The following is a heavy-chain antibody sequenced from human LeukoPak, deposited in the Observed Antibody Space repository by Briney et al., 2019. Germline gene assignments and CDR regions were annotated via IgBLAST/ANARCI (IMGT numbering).Heavy chain of an antibody. CDR1: GYTFTSYY. J-gene: IGHJ4*02. V-gene: IGHV1-46*01. D-gene: IGHD4-17*01. Sequence: ASVKVSCKASGYTFTSYYMHWVRQAPGQGLEWLELINPSGGSTSYAQKFQGRVTMTRNTSTSTVYMELSSLRSEGTAVYYCARVVDYGDYAYWGQGTLVTVSS. CDR3: ARVVDYGDYAY. CDR2: INPSGGST.